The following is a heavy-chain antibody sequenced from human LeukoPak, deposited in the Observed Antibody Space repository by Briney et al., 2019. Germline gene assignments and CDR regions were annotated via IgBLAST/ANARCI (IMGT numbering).Heavy chain of an antibody. D-gene: IGHD6-13*01. V-gene: IGHV3-7*01. CDR3: ARDSAGNDY. CDR2: IKQDGSEK. Sequence: GGSLRLSCAASGFTFSTYWMSWVRQAPGKGLEWVANIKQDGSEKYYVDSMKGRFTISRDNAKNSLYLQMNSLRAEDTAMYYCARDSAGNDYWGQGTLVTVSS. CDR1: GFTFSTYW. J-gene: IGHJ4*02.